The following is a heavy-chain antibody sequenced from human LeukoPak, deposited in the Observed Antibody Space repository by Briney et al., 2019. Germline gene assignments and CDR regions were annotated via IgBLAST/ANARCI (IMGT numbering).Heavy chain of an antibody. J-gene: IGHJ4*02. V-gene: IGHV1-2*02. Sequence: PGASVKVSCKASGYTFTGYYMHWVRQAPGQGLEWMGWINPNSGGTNYAQKFQGRVTMTRDTSISTAYMELSRLRSVDTAVYYCARLYYYDSSGYYDPFDYWGQGTLVTVSP. CDR2: INPNSGGT. D-gene: IGHD3-22*01. CDR1: GYTFTGYY. CDR3: ARLYYYDSSGYYDPFDY.